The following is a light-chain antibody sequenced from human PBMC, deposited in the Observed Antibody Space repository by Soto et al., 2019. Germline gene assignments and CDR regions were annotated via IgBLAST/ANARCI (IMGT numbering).Light chain of an antibody. CDR3: TSFSSSTSLYV. Sequence: QSVLTQPASVSGSLGQSITISCTGTTRDIAGYNYISWYQQLPGKAPKLMIYQVTIRPSGISNRFSGSKSGNTASLPISGLQAEDEADYYCTSFSSSTSLYVFGTGTKLTVL. CDR1: TRDIAGYNY. J-gene: IGLJ1*01. CDR2: QVT. V-gene: IGLV2-14*01.